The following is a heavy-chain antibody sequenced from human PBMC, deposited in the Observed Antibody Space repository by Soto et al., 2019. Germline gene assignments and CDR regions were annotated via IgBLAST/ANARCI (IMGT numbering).Heavy chain of an antibody. D-gene: IGHD3-3*01. CDR1: GLTFRRYW. Sequence: GGSLRLSCEASGLTFRRYWMHWVRQVPGKGLVWVSSINSDGASSTYADSVKGRFTISRDNAQNTLYLQMNSLRADDTAVYYCTRDRFWSGLGYYGMDVWGQGTTVTASS. CDR2: INSDGASS. CDR3: TRDRFWSGLGYYGMDV. J-gene: IGHJ6*02. V-gene: IGHV3-74*03.